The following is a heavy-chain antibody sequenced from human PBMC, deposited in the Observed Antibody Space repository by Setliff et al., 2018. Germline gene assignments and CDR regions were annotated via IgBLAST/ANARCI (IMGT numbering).Heavy chain of an antibody. J-gene: IGHJ4*02. D-gene: IGHD5-12*01. V-gene: IGHV1-2*04. Sequence: GASVKVSCKASGYTFTSYYMHWVRQAPGQGLEWMGIINPSGGSTNYAQKFQGWVTMTRDTSISTAYMELSRLRSDDTAVYYCARSGWLREYYFDYWGQGTLVTVSS. CDR3: ARSGWLREYYFDY. CDR1: GYTFTSYY. CDR2: INPSGGST.